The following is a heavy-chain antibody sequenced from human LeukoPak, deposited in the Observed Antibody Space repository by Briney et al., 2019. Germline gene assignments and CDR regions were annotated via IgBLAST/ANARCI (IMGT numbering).Heavy chain of an antibody. J-gene: IGHJ4*02. V-gene: IGHV1-18*01. CDR3: AVIAAQAFDY. CDR2: ISAYNGNT. Sequence: ASVKVSCKASGYTFTSYGISWVRQAPGQGLEWMGWISAYNGNTNYAQKLQGRVTITADKSTSTAYMELSSLRSEDTAVYYCAVIAAQAFDYWGQGTLVTVSS. D-gene: IGHD6-6*01. CDR1: GYTFTSYG.